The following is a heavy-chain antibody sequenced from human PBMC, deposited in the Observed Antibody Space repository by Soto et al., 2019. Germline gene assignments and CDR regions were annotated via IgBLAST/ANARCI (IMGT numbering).Heavy chain of an antibody. Sequence: GASVKVSCKASGYTFTGYYMHWVRQAPGQGLEWMGWINPNSGGTNYAKKFQGRVKMTRDTSISTAYMELSRLRSDETAVYYCERDMEQLLEFAYRAQGTLVTVSP. D-gene: IGHD2-15*01. J-gene: IGHJ4*02. CDR1: GYTFTGYY. CDR3: ERDMEQLLEFAY. CDR2: INPNSGGT. V-gene: IGHV1-2*02.